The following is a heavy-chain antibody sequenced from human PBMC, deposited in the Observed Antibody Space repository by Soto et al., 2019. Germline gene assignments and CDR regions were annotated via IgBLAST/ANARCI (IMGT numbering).Heavy chain of an antibody. V-gene: IGHV4-59*08. CDR2: IYYSGSS. D-gene: IGHD3-16*01. J-gene: IGHJ4*02. Sequence: SETLSLTCTVSGGSIGNSYWSWIRQSPGKGLEWIGYIYYSGSSNYNPSLKSRVSISVDTSKNQFSLKLSSVTAADTAVYYCARRFGRNCYYWGQGTLATVSS. CDR1: GGSIGNSY. CDR3: ARRFGRNCYY.